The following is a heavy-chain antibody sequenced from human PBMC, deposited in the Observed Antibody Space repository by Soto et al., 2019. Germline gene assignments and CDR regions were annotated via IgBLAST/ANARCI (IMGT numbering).Heavy chain of an antibody. CDR1: GYSFAGYW. J-gene: IGHJ4*02. Sequence: PXESLTISCKGSGYSFAGYWITLVRQKPGKGLEWMGLIDPSDSQTYYSPSFRGHVTISVTKSITTVFLQWSSLRASDTAMYYCARQIYDSDTGPNFQYYFDSWGQGTPVTVSS. CDR3: ARQIYDSDTGPNFQYYFDS. V-gene: IGHV5-10-1*01. CDR2: IDPSDSQT. D-gene: IGHD3-22*01.